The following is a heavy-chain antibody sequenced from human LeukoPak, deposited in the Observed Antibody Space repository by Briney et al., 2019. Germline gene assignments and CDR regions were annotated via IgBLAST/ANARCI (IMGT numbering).Heavy chain of an antibody. Sequence: SETLSLTCTVSGGSISSYYWSWLRQPPGKGLEWIGYIYYSGSTNYNPSLKSRVTISVDTSKNQFSLKLSSVTAADMAVYYCARGRLHLQKYYYYMDVWGKGTTVTVSS. V-gene: IGHV4-59*01. J-gene: IGHJ6*03. D-gene: IGHD4-11*01. CDR2: IYYSGST. CDR1: GGSISSYY. CDR3: ARGRLHLQKYYYYMDV.